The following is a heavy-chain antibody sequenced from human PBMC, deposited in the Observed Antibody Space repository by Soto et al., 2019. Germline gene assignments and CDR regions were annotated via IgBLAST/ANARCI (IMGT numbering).Heavy chain of an antibody. V-gene: IGHV4-39*01. CDR2: ISYTGST. CDR3: ARQRTSVVTQAYFDV. Sequence: SEILSLTCTVSGGSISSSSYWGWIRQPPGKGLEWIGSISYTGSTYYNPSLKSRVTVSVDTSKNQFSLKLKSVTAADTALYFCARQRTSVVTQAYFDVWGQGSLVTVSS. J-gene: IGHJ4*02. CDR1: GGSISSSSY. D-gene: IGHD3-22*01.